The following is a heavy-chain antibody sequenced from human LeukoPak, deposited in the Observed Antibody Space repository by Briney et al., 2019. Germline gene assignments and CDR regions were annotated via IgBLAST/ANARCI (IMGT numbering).Heavy chain of an antibody. CDR2: MRSDGYND. CDR3: AKAHSATDPYYSDS. Sequence: GGSLRLSCVSSGFTFSVYGMHWVRQAPGKGLEWVAFMRSDGYNDYYAGSVKGRFTISRDNSRNSLYLQMNSLRPDDSALYYCAKAHSATDPYYSDSWGQGTLVTVSS. CDR1: GFTFSVYG. V-gene: IGHV3-30*02. D-gene: IGHD4-17*01. J-gene: IGHJ4*02.